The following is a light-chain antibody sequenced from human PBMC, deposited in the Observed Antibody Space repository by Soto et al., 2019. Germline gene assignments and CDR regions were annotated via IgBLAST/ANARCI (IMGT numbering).Light chain of an antibody. CDR2: DVS. CDR3: QQYGSSPT. CDR1: QSVSSSY. Sequence: EIVLTQSPGTLSLSPGERATLSCRSSQSVSSSYLAWYQHKPGQAPRLLLYDVSSRATGIPDRFSGSGSGTDFTLTISRLEPEDFAVYYCQQYGSSPTFGQGTKVEIK. V-gene: IGKV3-20*01. J-gene: IGKJ1*01.